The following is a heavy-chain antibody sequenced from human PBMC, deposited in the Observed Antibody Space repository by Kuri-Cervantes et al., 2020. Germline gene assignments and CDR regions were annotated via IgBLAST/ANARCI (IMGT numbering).Heavy chain of an antibody. CDR3: TSRPRFDP. D-gene: IGHD6-6*01. V-gene: IGHV3-15*01. CDR1: GFTVSSNY. Sequence: GESLKISCAASGFTVSSNYMSWVRQAPGKGLEWVGRIKSKTDGGTTDYAAPVKGRFTISRDDSKNTLYLQMNSLRTEDTAVYYCTSRPRFDPWGQGTLVTVSS. J-gene: IGHJ5*02. CDR2: IKSKTDGGTT.